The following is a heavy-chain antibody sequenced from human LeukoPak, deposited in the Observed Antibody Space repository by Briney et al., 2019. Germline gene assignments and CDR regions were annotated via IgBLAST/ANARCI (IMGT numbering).Heavy chain of an antibody. J-gene: IGHJ4*02. D-gene: IGHD5-12*01. V-gene: IGHV4-31*03. Sequence: PSETLSLTCTVSGDSISSGGYYWSWIRQHPGKGLEWIGYISYSGNIYYNPSLKSRAAISADTPKNQFSLKLSSTTAADTAVYYCARAPVATPSEFDYWGQGTLVTVSS. CDR2: ISYSGNI. CDR1: GDSISSGGYY. CDR3: ARAPVATPSEFDY.